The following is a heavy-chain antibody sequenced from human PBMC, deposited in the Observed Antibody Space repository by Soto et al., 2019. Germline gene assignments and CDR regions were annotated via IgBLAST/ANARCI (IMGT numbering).Heavy chain of an antibody. CDR3: ARGRQQYYYDSSGYYFDY. Sequence: SETLSLTCTVSGGSISSGGYYWSWICQHPGKGLEWIGYIYYSGSTYYNPSLKSRVTISVDTSKDQFSLKLSSVTAADTAVYYCARGRQQYYYDSSGYYFDYWGQGTLVTVSS. J-gene: IGHJ4*02. D-gene: IGHD3-22*01. V-gene: IGHV4-31*03. CDR1: GGSISSGGYY. CDR2: IYYSGST.